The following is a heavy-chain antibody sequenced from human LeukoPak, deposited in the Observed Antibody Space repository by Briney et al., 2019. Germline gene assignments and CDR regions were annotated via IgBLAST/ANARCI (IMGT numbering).Heavy chain of an antibody. D-gene: IGHD2-21*02. CDR1: GFTFSSYA. CDR3: AKYVTAFNWFDP. Sequence: GGSLRLSCAVSGFTFSSYAMSWVRQAPGKGLEWVSAISGSGGSTYYADSVKGRFTISRDNSKNTLYLQMNSLRAEDTAVYYCAKYVTAFNWFDPWGQGTLVTVSS. J-gene: IGHJ5*02. CDR2: ISGSGGST. V-gene: IGHV3-23*01.